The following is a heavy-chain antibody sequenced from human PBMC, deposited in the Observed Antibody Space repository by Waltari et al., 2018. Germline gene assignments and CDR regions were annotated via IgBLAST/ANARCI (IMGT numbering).Heavy chain of an antibody. Sequence: QVQLQESGPGLVKPSQTLSLTCTVSGGSISSGDYYWSWIRQPPGKGLEWIGYIYYSGSTYYNPSLKSRVTISVDTSKNQFSLKLSSVTAADTAVYYWARVRGDWYGDYSLFDYWGQGTLVTVSS. V-gene: IGHV4-30-4*01. CDR2: IYYSGST. CDR3: ARVRGDWYGDYSLFDY. D-gene: IGHD4-17*01. J-gene: IGHJ4*02. CDR1: GGSISSGDYY.